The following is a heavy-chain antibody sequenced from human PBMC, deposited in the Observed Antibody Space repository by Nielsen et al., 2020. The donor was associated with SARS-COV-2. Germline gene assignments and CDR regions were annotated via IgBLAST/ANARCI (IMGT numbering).Heavy chain of an antibody. CDR3: AKGLKWEPYDAFDI. CDR2: IWYDGSNK. J-gene: IGHJ3*02. CDR1: GFTFSSYG. Sequence: GESLKISCAASGFTFSSYGMHWVRQAPGKGLEWVAVIWYDGSNKYYADSVKGRFTISRDNSKNTLYLQMNSLRAEDTAVYYCAKGLKWEPYDAFDIWGQGTMVTVSS. V-gene: IGHV3-33*06. D-gene: IGHD1-26*01.